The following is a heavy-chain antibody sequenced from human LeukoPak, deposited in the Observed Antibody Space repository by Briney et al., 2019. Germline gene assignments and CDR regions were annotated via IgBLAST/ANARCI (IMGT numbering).Heavy chain of an antibody. J-gene: IGHJ5*02. D-gene: IGHD6-6*01. Sequence: GGSLRLSCAASGFTFSSYAMNWVRQAPGKGLEWVSAISGGGGSTYYADSVKGRFTISRDNSKNTLYLQMNSLRADDTAVYYCAKDRSSSPHWFDPWGQGTLVTVSS. CDR2: ISGGGGST. V-gene: IGHV3-23*01. CDR1: GFTFSSYA. CDR3: AKDRSSSPHWFDP.